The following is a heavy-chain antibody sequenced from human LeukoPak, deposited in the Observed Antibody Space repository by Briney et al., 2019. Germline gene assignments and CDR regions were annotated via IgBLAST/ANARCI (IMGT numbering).Heavy chain of an antibody. D-gene: IGHD6-13*01. Sequence: ASVKVSCKASGYTFTSYGISWVRQAPGQGLEWMGWISAYNGNTNYAQKLQGRVTMTADTSTSTAYMELRSLRSDDTAVYYCARDSSSWYGVYFDYWGQGTLVTVSS. V-gene: IGHV1-18*01. CDR1: GYTFTSYG. J-gene: IGHJ4*02. CDR3: ARDSSSWYGVYFDY. CDR2: ISAYNGNT.